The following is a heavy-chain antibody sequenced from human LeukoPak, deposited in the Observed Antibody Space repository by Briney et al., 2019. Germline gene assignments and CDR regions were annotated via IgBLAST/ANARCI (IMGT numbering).Heavy chain of an antibody. CDR2: INPNSGDT. Sequence: GASVKVSCKASGYTFTGYYMHWVRQAPGQGPEWMGWINPNSGDTKYAQKFQGRVTMTRDTSNNTVYMDLTRLIFDDTAMYYCARDGVFRFEVGDVYYYYMDVWGKGTTVIISS. CDR1: GYTFTGYY. D-gene: IGHD2-21*02. CDR3: ARDGVFRFEVGDVYYYYMDV. V-gene: IGHV1-2*02. J-gene: IGHJ6*03.